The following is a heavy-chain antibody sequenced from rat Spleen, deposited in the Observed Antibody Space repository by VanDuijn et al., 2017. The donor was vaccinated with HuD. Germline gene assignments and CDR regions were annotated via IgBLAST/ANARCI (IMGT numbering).Heavy chain of an antibody. CDR3: ATAGSRVSRFAY. CDR1: GFTFSDYN. D-gene: IGHD1-4*01. J-gene: IGHJ3*01. Sequence: EVQLVESGGGLVQPGRSLKLSCAASGFTFSDYNMAWVRQAPKKGLEWVATISYDGSHTYYRDSVKGRFSISRDNARSTLYLQMDSLRSEDTATYYCATAGSRVSRFAYWGQGTLVTVSS. V-gene: IGHV5-7*01. CDR2: ISYDGSHT.